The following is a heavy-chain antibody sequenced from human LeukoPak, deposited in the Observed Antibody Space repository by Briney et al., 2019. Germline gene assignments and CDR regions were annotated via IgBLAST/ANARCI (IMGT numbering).Heavy chain of an antibody. CDR2: IRYDGSNK. J-gene: IGHJ4*02. CDR3: AKVGVGYSSGWSDY. CDR1: GFTFSSYG. Sequence: PGGSLRLSCAASGFTFSSYGMHWVRQAPGKGLEWVAFIRYDGSNKYYADSVKGRFTISRDNSKNTLYLQMNSLRAEDTAVYYCAKVGVGYSSGWSDYWGQGTLVTVSS. D-gene: IGHD6-19*01. V-gene: IGHV3-30*02.